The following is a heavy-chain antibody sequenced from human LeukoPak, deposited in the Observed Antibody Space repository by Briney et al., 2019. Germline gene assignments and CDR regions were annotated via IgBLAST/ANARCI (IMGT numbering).Heavy chain of an antibody. CDR1: GFTFTSST. J-gene: IGHJ4*02. Sequence: GTSVKVSCKASGFTFTSSTVQWVRQARGQRLGWIGWIVVGSGNTNYAQKFQERVTITRDMSTSTAYMELSSLRSEDTAVYYCAAFPDSGVVVITDGQTSYFFEYWGQGTLVTVSS. CDR2: IVVGSGNT. V-gene: IGHV1-58*01. CDR3: AAFPDSGVVVITDGQTSYFFEY. D-gene: IGHD3-22*01.